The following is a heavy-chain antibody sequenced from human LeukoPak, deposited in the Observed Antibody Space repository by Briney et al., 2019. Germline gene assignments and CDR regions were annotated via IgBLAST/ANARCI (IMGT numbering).Heavy chain of an antibody. CDR1: GFTFSTYS. Sequence: GGSLRLSCAASGFTFSTYSMNWVRQAPGKGLEWVSSISSTSSYTYYADSVKGRFTISRDDAKNSLYLQMNSLRAEDTAVYYCARDSYYYDSSGYYLVGARPDYWGQGTLVAVSS. J-gene: IGHJ4*02. CDR3: ARDSYYYDSSGYYLVGARPDY. D-gene: IGHD3-22*01. CDR2: ISSTSSYT. V-gene: IGHV3-21*01.